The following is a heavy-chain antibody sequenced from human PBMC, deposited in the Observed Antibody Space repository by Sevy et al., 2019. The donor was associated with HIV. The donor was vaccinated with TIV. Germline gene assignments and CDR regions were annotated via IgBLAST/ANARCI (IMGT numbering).Heavy chain of an antibody. CDR3: SRENRHCTNGRCYRYYGMDV. J-gene: IGHJ6*02. Sequence: GGSLRLSCAASGFTFSDYFMSWIRQAPGKGLEWISYISLSGSTIYYADSVKGRFTISRDNAKNSLYLQMHSLRAEDTAMYYCSRENRHCTNGRCYRYYGMDVWGQGTTVTVSS. D-gene: IGHD2-8*01. V-gene: IGHV3-11*01. CDR2: ISLSGSTI. CDR1: GFTFSDYF.